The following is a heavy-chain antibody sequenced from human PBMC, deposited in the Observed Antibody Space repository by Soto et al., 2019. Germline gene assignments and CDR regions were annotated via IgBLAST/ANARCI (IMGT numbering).Heavy chain of an antibody. D-gene: IGHD4-17*01. J-gene: IGHJ6*02. CDR3: ARLPTVTTWDYYYYGMDV. Sequence: ASVKVSCKASGYTFTGYYMHWVRQAPGQGLEWMGWINPNSGGTNYAQKFQGQVTISADKSISTAYLQWSSLKASDTAMYYCARLPTVTTWDYYYYGMDVWGQVTKVTVSS. CDR1: GYTFTGYY. V-gene: IGHV1-2*02. CDR2: INPNSGGT.